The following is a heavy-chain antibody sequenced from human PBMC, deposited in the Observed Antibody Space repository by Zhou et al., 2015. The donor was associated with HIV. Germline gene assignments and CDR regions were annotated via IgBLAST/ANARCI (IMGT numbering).Heavy chain of an antibody. D-gene: IGHD1-26*01. Sequence: QVQLVQSGAEVKKPGSSVKVSCKASGYKFSVYYLHWVRQAPGQGLEWMGWINPNSGGTNSAQKFQDWVTMTSDTSITTGYMELSRLRSDDTAVYYCVFSGRPLLGGDSHDIWGQGDNGHHLL. V-gene: IGHV1-2*04. CDR1: GYKFSVYY. CDR3: VFSGRPLLGGDSHDI. J-gene: IGHJ3*02. CDR2: INPNSGGT.